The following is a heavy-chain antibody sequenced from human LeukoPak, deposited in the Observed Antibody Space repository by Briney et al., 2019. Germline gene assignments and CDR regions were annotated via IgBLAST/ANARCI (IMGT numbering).Heavy chain of an antibody. CDR3: AKLVGAFDAVDI. Sequence: GGSLRLSCAASGFTFSSYAMSWVRQAPGKGLEWVSAISGSGGGTYNADSVKGHFTISRDNSRNTLYLQMNSLRAEDTAVYYCAKLVGAFDAVDIWGQGTMVTVPS. CDR2: ISGSGGGT. V-gene: IGHV3-23*01. J-gene: IGHJ3*02. D-gene: IGHD1-26*01. CDR1: GFTFSSYA.